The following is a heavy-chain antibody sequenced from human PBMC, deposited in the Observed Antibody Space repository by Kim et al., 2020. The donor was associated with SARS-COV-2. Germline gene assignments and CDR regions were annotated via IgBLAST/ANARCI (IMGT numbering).Heavy chain of an antibody. CDR2: ISYDGSNK. D-gene: IGHD3-10*01. V-gene: IGHV3-30*18. Sequence: GGSLRLSCAASGFTFNTYGMYWVRQAPGKGLEWVAVISYDGSNKYYADSVKGRFTISRDKSKNTLYLQMNSLRAEDTAVYYCAKAVLRGVNYYYYGMDVWGQGTTVTVSS. CDR1: GFTFNTYG. J-gene: IGHJ6*02. CDR3: AKAVLRGVNYYYYGMDV.